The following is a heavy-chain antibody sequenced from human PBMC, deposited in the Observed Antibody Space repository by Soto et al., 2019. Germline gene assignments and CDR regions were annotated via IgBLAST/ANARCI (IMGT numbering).Heavy chain of an antibody. CDR1: GGSITSSGYY. Sequence: QVQLQESGPGPVKPSQTLSLTCTVSGGSITSSGYYWSWIRQHPGKGLEWIGYIYYNGRTYYNPSLKSRVTISLDTSRNQFSLKLSSVTAADTAVYYCVRDLRGGTTFDYWGQGTLVTVSS. V-gene: IGHV4-31*03. D-gene: IGHD1-7*01. CDR2: IYYNGRT. J-gene: IGHJ4*02. CDR3: VRDLRGGTTFDY.